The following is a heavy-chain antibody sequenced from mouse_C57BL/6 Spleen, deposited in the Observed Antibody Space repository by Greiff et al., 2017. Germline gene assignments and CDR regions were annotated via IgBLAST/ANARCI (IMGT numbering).Heavy chain of an antibody. CDR1: GYAFSSSW. Sequence: VKLMESGPELVKPGASVKISCKASGYAFSSSWMNWVKQRPGKGLEWIGRIYPGDGDTNYNGKFKGKATLTADKSSSTAYMQLSSLTSEDSAVYFCARSGGNYGFAYWGQGTLVTVSA. CDR3: ARSGGNYGFAY. D-gene: IGHD2-1*01. CDR2: IYPGDGDT. V-gene: IGHV1-82*01. J-gene: IGHJ3*01.